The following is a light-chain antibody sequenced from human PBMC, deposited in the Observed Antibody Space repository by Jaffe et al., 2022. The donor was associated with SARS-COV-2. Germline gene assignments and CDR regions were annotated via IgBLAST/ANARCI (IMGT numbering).Light chain of an antibody. J-gene: IGLJ3*02. V-gene: IGLV2-23*01. CDR2: EGS. CDR3: CSYATSSTWV. CDR1: STDVGSYDL. Sequence: QSALTQPASVSGSPGQSITISCTGTSTDVGSYDLVSWYQHHPGKAPKLMIYEGSKRPSGVSNRFSGSKSGNTASLTISGLQTDDEADYYCCSYATSSTWVFGGGTKLTVL.